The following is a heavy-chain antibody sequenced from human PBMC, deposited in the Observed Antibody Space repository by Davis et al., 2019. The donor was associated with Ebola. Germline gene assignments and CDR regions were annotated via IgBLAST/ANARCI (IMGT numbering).Heavy chain of an antibody. V-gene: IGHV4-30-4*01. J-gene: IGHJ4*02. D-gene: IGHD3-16*01. CDR3: ARIRLGNLFFDY. Sequence: PSETLSLTCTVSGDSLNSGDYYWTWIRQSPGKGLEWIGYRYYSGSTFYSPSLKSRVIISVDTSKNQFSLNLSSVTAADTAVYYCARIRLGNLFFDYWGQGTLVTVSS. CDR1: GDSLNSGDYY. CDR2: RYYSGST.